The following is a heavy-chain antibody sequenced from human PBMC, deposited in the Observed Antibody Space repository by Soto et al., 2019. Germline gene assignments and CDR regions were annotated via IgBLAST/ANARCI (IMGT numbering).Heavy chain of an antibody. CDR1: RCRAPSHD. CDR3: ASKQGGWYVMDV. CDR2: MNPNSGNT. J-gene: IGHJ6*02. Sequence: VSCTASRCRAPSHDIISLRQATGQGLGWMGWMNPNSGNTGYAQKFQGRVTMTRNTSISTAYMELSSLRSEDTAEYYCASKQGGWYVMDVGGQGITVTVS. D-gene: IGHD6-19*01. V-gene: IGHV1-8*01.